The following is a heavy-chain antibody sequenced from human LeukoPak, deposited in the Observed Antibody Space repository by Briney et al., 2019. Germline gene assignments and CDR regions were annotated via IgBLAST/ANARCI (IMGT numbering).Heavy chain of an antibody. CDR1: GFTFSSYA. CDR2: INWNGGRT. CDR3: ARAYAGAFNWFDP. Sequence: GGSLRLSCAASGFTFSSYAMNWVRQAPGKGLEWVSGINWNGGRTGYADSVKGRFTISRDNAKNSLYLQMNSLRAEDTAVYYCARAYAGAFNWFDPWGQGTLVTVSS. V-gene: IGHV3-20*04. D-gene: IGHD1-26*01. J-gene: IGHJ5*02.